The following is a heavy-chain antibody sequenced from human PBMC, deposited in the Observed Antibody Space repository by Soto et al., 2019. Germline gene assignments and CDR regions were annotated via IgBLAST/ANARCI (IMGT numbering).Heavy chain of an antibody. Sequence: EVQLVESGGGLVKPGGSLRLSCAASGFTFSSYNMNWVRQAPGKGLEWVSSISSSSSYIYYADSVKGRFTISRDNAKNSLYLQIISLRAEDTAVYYCASTRRGGYNNSCYYYGMVVWGQGTTVAVSS. D-gene: IGHD5-12*01. CDR1: GFTFSSYN. CDR2: ISSSSSYI. CDR3: ASTRRGGYNNSCYYYGMVV. J-gene: IGHJ6*02. V-gene: IGHV3-21*01.